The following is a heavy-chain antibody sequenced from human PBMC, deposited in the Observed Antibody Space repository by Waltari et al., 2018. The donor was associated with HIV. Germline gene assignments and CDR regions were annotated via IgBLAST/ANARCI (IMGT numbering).Heavy chain of an antibody. D-gene: IGHD6-13*01. Sequence: EVQLLESGGGLVQPGGSLRLSCAASGFTFSSYAMSWVRQAPGKGLEWVSAISGSGGSTYYADSVKGRFTISRDNSKNTLYLQMNSLRAEDTAVYYCAKPPQPGYSSNSHYFDYWGQGTLVTVSS. V-gene: IGHV3-23*01. J-gene: IGHJ4*02. CDR1: GFTFSSYA. CDR2: ISGSGGST. CDR3: AKPPQPGYSSNSHYFDY.